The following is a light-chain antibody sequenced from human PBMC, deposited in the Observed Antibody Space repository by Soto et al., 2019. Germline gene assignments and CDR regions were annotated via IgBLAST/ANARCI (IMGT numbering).Light chain of an antibody. CDR2: KAS. J-gene: IGKJ2*01. CDR1: QSISSW. V-gene: IGKV1-5*03. Sequence: DIQMTQSPSTLSASVGDRVTITCRASQSISSWLAWYQQKPGKAPNLLIYKASSLESGVPSRFSGSGSGTEFTLTISSLQPDDVETYYCQQYNSFPYTFGQGTKLEI. CDR3: QQYNSFPYT.